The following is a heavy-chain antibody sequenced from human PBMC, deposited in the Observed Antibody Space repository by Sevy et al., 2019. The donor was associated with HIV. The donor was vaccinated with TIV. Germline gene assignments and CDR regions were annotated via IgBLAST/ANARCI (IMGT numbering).Heavy chain of an antibody. CDR1: GFTFSNVW. V-gene: IGHV3-15*01. CDR3: TTMMRLYGDPNFWYFDL. J-gene: IGHJ2*01. D-gene: IGHD4-17*01. CDR2: IQSKSEGGTT. Sequence: GGSLRLSCAASGFTFSNVWTSWVRQASGKGLEWVGRIQSKSEGGTTDYAAPVKGRFSISRDESSDTLYLQMNSLKTEDTAVYYCTTMMRLYGDPNFWYFDLWCRGTLVTVSS.